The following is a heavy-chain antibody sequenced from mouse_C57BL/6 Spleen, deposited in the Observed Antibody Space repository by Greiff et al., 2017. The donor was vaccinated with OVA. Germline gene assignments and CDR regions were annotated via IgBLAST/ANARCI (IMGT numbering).Heavy chain of an antibody. D-gene: IGHD2-1*01. CDR3: TTGYGNSFAY. Sequence: EVQLQQSGAELVRPGASVKLSCTASGFNIKDDYMHWVKQRPDQGLEWIGWIDPENGDTEYASKFQGKATITADTSSNTAYLQLSSLTSEDTAVYYCTTGYGNSFAYWGQGTLVTVSA. CDR1: GFNIKDDY. CDR2: IDPENGDT. V-gene: IGHV14-4*01. J-gene: IGHJ3*01.